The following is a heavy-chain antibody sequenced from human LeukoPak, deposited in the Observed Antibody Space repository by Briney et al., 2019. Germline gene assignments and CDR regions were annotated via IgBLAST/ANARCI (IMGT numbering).Heavy chain of an antibody. Sequence: PGGSLRLSCAASGFTVSSNYMSWVRQAPGKGLEWVAVISYDGSNKYYADSVKGRFTISRDNSKNTLYLQMNSLRAEDTAVYYCAKTRITMIVEYYFDYWGQGTLVTVSS. V-gene: IGHV3-30*18. CDR1: GFTVSSNY. CDR2: ISYDGSNK. D-gene: IGHD3-22*01. CDR3: AKTRITMIVEYYFDY. J-gene: IGHJ4*02.